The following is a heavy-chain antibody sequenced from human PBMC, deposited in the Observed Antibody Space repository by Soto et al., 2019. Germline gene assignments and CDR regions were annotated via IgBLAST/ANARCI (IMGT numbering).Heavy chain of an antibody. CDR2: ISAYNGNT. Sequence: QVQLVQSGAEVKKPGASVKVSCKASGYTFTSYGISWVRQAPGQGLEWMGWISAYNGNTNYAQKLQGRVTMTTDTSRSTAYVELRSLRSDDTAVYYCARDPLRVAAGTGSYYGMDVWGQGTTVTVSS. J-gene: IGHJ6*02. D-gene: IGHD6-13*01. CDR1: GYTFTSYG. CDR3: ARDPLRVAAGTGSYYGMDV. V-gene: IGHV1-18*01.